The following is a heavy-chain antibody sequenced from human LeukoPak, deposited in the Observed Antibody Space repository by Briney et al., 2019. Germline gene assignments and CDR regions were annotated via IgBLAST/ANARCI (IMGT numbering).Heavy chain of an antibody. J-gene: IGHJ4*02. CDR2: IKQDGSEK. CDR1: GFTFSSYW. Sequence: GGSLRLSCAASGFTFSSYWMSWVRQAPGKGLEWVANIKQDGSEKYYVDSVKGRFTISRDNAKNSLYLQMNSLRAEDTAVYYCARSGSSGWYPFSGFGYWGQGTLVTVSS. CDR3: ARSGSSGWYPFSGFGY. V-gene: IGHV3-7*01. D-gene: IGHD6-19*01.